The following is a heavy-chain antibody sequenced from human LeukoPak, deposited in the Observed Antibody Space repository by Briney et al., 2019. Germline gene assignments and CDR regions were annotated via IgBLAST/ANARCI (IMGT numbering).Heavy chain of an antibody. D-gene: IGHD1-26*01. CDR2: ISPGNGNT. CDR1: GYTFTAYA. V-gene: IGHV1-3*01. J-gene: IGHJ5*02. CDR3: AVGRASEVGNWFDP. Sequence: ASVKVSCKASGYTFTAYAIHWVRQAPGQGLEWMGWISPGNGNTKYSQKFQGRVTITSDTSASTAYMELSSLRSEDTAVYYCAVGRASEVGNWFDPWGQGTLVTVSS.